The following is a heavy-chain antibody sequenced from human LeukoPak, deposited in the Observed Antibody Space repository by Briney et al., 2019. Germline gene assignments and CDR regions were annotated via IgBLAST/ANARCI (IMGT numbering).Heavy chain of an antibody. D-gene: IGHD3-3*01. V-gene: IGHV1-2*02. CDR3: ARVKVFGVVTPDY. CDR2: INPNSGGT. J-gene: IGHJ4*02. CDR1: GYTFTGYY. Sequence: GASVKVCCKAAGYTFTGYYMHWVRQAPGQGLGWMGGINPNSGGTKYAQKFQARVTMTRDTYISTAYMDLSRLRSEDTAVYYCARVKVFGVVTPDYWGQRTLVTVSS.